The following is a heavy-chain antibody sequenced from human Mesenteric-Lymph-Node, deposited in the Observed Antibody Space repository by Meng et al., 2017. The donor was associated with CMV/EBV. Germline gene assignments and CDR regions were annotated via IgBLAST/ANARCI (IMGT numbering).Heavy chain of an antibody. CDR1: GYTFTSYA. Sequence: ASVKVSCKASGYTFTSYAMHWVRQAPGQRLEWMGWSNAGNGNTKYSQEFQGRVTITRDMSTSTAYMELSSLRSEDTAVYYCASDITGTTSYYYYGMDVWGQGTTVTVSS. V-gene: IGHV1-3*02. CDR3: ASDITGTTSYYYYGMDV. D-gene: IGHD1-7*01. J-gene: IGHJ6*02. CDR2: SNAGNGNT.